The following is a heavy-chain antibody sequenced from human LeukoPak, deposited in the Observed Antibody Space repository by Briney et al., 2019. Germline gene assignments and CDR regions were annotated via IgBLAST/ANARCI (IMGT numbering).Heavy chain of an antibody. CDR2: IYPDDSDT. J-gene: IGHJ4*02. CDR1: GYSFTSYW. V-gene: IGHV5-51*01. CDR3: ARRIAGGTFDN. Sequence: GESLKISCKGSGYSFTSYWIGWVRQMPGKGLEWMGIIYPDDSDTRYSPSFQGQVIISADKSISTAYLQWNSLKGSDTAMYYCARRIAGGTFDNWGQGTLVTVSS. D-gene: IGHD6-13*01.